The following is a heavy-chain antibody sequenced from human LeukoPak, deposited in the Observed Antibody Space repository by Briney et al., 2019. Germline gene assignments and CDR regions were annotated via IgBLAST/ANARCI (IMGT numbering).Heavy chain of an antibody. D-gene: IGHD3-22*01. CDR2: ISAYNGNT. J-gene: IGHJ3*02. CDR3: ARAMYYYDSSGYYYSYAFDI. Sequence: ASVKVSCKASGYTFTSYGISWVRQAPGQGLEWMGWISAYNGNTNYAQKLQGRVTITADKSTSTAYMELSSLRSEDTAVYYCARAMYYYDSSGYYYSYAFDIWGQGTMVTVSS. V-gene: IGHV1-18*01. CDR1: GYTFTSYG.